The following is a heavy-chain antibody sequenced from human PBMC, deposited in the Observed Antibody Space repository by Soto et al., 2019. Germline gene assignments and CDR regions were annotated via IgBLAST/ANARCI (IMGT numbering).Heavy chain of an antibody. D-gene: IGHD3-3*01. CDR2: IYPDDSDT. Sequence: VESMNVSCKVSGYSFTDYWIGWVLQMPGKGLEWMGMIYPDDSDTKYSPSFQGQVTFSADKSINTAYLQWSSLKASDTAIYYCARLEWLSLPAWFDPWGQGTLVTVSS. CDR3: ARLEWLSLPAWFDP. CDR1: GYSFTDYW. J-gene: IGHJ5*02. V-gene: IGHV5-51*01.